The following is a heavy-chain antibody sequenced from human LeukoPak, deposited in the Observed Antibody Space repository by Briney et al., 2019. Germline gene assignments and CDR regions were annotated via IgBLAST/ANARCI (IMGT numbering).Heavy chain of an antibody. CDR2: ISWNSGSI. Sequence: GGSLRLSCAASGFTFDDYAMHWVRQAPGKGLEWVSGISWNSGSIGYADSVKGRFTISRDNAKNSLYLQMNSLRAEDTALYYCAKDIRAAAFDAFDIWGQGTMVTVSS. J-gene: IGHJ3*02. CDR3: AKDIRAAAFDAFDI. V-gene: IGHV3-9*01. D-gene: IGHD6-13*01. CDR1: GFTFDDYA.